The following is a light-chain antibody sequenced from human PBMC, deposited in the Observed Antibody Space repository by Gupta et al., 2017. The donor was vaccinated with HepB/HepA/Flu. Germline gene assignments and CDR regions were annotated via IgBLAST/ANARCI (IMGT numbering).Light chain of an antibody. J-gene: IGKJ1*01. CDR1: QRISSY. CDR3: LQSDSTSWT. V-gene: IGKV1-39*01. Sequence: DIQMTQSPSSLSASVGDRVTITCRASQRISSYLNWYQQKPGKAPKLLIYAASSLQSGVPSRFSGSGSGTDFTLTISRLQPEDFATYYCLQSDSTSWTFGQGTKVEIK. CDR2: AAS.